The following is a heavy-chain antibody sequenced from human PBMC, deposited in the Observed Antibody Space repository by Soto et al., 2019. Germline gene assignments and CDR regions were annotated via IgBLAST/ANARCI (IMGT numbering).Heavy chain of an antibody. CDR3: AKDRVPDGIYSSDY. CDR1: GFSFRDFS. J-gene: IGHJ4*02. CDR2: IDLSGTTT. D-gene: IGHD2-15*01. V-gene: IGHV3-23*01. Sequence: EVQLLESGGDLVQPGGSLRLSCAASGFSFRDFSMNWFRQAPGKGLEWVSFIDLSGTTTYYRDSVKGRFTMSKDKSRKTVYLQMNSLLVEDTAIYYCAKDRVPDGIYSSDYWGQGVLVTVSS.